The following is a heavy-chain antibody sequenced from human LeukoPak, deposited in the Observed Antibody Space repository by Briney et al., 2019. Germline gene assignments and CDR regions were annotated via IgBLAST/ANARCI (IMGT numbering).Heavy chain of an antibody. V-gene: IGHV3-7*01. CDR1: GFSFNSDW. CDR2: IKHDESEK. J-gene: IGHJ4*02. CDR3: TRDHPDIL. Sequence: SGGSLRLSCAASGFSFNSDWMDWVRQAPGKGLEWVANIKHDESEKNYLDSVKGRFTISRDNAQNSLYLQMNGLRVEDTAVYYCTRDHPDILWGQGTLVTVSS. D-gene: IGHD3-9*01.